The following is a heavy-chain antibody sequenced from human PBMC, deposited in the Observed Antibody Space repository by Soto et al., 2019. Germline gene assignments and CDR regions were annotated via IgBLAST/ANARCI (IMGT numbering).Heavy chain of an antibody. J-gene: IGHJ4*02. CDR1: GYTFTSYY. Sequence: EASVKVSCKASGYTFTSYYMHWVRQAPGQGLEWMGIINPSGGSTSYAQKFQGRVTITRDTSASTVYMELSSLRSEDTSVYYCASRPGLAEGPFDFWGQGTLVTVSS. CDR3: ASRPGLAEGPFDF. CDR2: INPSGGST. V-gene: IGHV1-46*01.